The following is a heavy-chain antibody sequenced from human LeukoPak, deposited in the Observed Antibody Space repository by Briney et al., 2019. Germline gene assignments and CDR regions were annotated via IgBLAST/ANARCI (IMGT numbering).Heavy chain of an antibody. CDR2: IYHSGST. D-gene: IGHD3-22*01. CDR3: ARHDPIISMIVGERAFDI. CDR1: GGSISSYY. V-gene: IGHV4-59*08. J-gene: IGHJ3*02. Sequence: PSETLSLTCTVSGGSISSYYVSWIRRPPGKGLEGIGYIYHSGSTNYNLSHKSRVTISVDTSKTQFSLKLSSVTAADTAVYYCARHDPIISMIVGERAFDIWGQGTMVTVSS.